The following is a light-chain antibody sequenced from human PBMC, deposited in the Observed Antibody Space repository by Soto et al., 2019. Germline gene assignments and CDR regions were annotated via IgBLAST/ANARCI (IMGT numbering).Light chain of an antibody. Sequence: QMTPSRYSLYASGGDRVSITCLPSQSISSHLNWYQQKPGKAPKLLIYAATNLQSGVPSRFRGSGSGTDFTLTISSLQPEDFATYYCQQGYSTPRTFGQGTKVDIK. J-gene: IGKJ1*01. V-gene: IGKV1-39*01. CDR3: QQGYSTPRT. CDR1: QSISSH. CDR2: AAT.